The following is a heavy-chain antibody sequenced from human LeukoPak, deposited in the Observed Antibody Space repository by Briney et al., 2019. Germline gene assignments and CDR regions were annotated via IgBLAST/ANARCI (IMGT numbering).Heavy chain of an antibody. CDR2: INHSGST. D-gene: IGHD2-2*01. J-gene: IGHJ5*02. Sequence: SETLSLTCAVYGGSFSGYYWSWIRQPPGKGLEWIGEINHSGSTNYNPSLKSRVTISVDTSKNQFSLKLSSVTAADTAVYYCAREVVVPAAMGGDWFDPWGQGTLVTVSS. CDR1: GGSFSGYY. CDR3: AREVVVPAAMGGDWFDP. V-gene: IGHV4-34*01.